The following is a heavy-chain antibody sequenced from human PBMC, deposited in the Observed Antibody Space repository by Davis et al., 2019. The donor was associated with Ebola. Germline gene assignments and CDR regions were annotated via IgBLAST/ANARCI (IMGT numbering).Heavy chain of an antibody. Sequence: SGPTLVKPTQTLTLTCTFSGFSLSTSGMRVSWIRQPPGKALEWLARIDWDDDKYYSTSLKTRLTISKDTSKNQVVLTMTNMDPVDTATYYCARIRMATITPNYYYYYGMDVWGQGTTVTVSS. V-gene: IGHV2-70*04. CDR3: ARIRMATITPNYYYYYGMDV. D-gene: IGHD5-24*01. CDR1: GFSLSTSGMR. J-gene: IGHJ6*02. CDR2: IDWDDDK.